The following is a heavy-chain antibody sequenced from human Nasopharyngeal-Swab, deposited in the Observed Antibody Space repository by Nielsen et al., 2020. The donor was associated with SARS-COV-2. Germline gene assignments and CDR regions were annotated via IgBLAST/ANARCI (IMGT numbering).Heavy chain of an antibody. CDR3: ARDRITMVRGVISLTNWFDP. Sequence: ASVKVSCKASGYTFTSYYMHWVRQAPGQGLEWMGIINPSGGSTSYAQKFQGRVTMTRDTSTSTVYMELSGLRSEDTAVYYCARDRITMVRGVISLTNWFDPWGQGTLVTVSS. J-gene: IGHJ5*02. CDR2: INPSGGST. V-gene: IGHV1-46*01. CDR1: GYTFTSYY. D-gene: IGHD3-10*01.